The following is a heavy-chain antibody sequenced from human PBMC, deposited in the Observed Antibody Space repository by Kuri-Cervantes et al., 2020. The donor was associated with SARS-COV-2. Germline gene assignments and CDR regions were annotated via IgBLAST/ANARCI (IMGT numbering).Heavy chain of an antibody. CDR2: IRSKANSYAT. V-gene: IGHV3-73*01. Sequence: GGSLRLSCEVSGFLFSASAIHWVRQGSGKGLEWVGRIRSKANSYATAYAASVKGRFTISRDDSKNTAYLQMNSLKTEDTAVYYCTRPIVGATSDAFDIWGQGTMVTVSS. CDR3: TRPIVGATSDAFDI. J-gene: IGHJ3*02. D-gene: IGHD1-26*01. CDR1: GFLFSASA.